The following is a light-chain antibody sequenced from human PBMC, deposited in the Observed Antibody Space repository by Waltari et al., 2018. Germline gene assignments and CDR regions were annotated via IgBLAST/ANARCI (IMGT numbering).Light chain of an antibody. CDR1: QNTNLW. Sequence: DIQMTQSPSTLSTFVGDSVTITCRASQNTNLWLAWYQQQTGKAPRLLIYKSSILQSGVPSRFSGSASGTEFNLTISSLQPDDFATYYCQQYDRHSFSFGQGTRLDLK. CDR3: QQYDRHSFS. V-gene: IGKV1-5*03. CDR2: KSS. J-gene: IGKJ2*03.